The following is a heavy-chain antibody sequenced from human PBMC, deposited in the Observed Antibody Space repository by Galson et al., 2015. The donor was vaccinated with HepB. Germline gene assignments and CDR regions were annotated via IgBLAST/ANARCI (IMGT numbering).Heavy chain of an antibody. CDR2: ISAYNGNT. CDR3: ARNVHITIFGVVIIESFDY. Sequence: SVKVSCKASGYTFTGYGISWVRQAPGQGLEWMGWISAYNGNTNYAQKLQGRVTMTTDTSTSTAYMELRSLRSDDTAVYYCARNVHITIFGVVIIESFDYWGQGTLVTVSS. D-gene: IGHD3-3*01. CDR1: GYTFTGYG. J-gene: IGHJ4*02. V-gene: IGHV1-18*01.